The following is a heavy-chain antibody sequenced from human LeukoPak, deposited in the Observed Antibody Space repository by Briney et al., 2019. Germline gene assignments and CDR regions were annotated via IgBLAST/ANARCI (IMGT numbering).Heavy chain of an antibody. Sequence: GRSLRLSCAVSGFTLSNYGMHWVRQAPGRGLWWVAVIWYDGTNKYYADSVRGRFTISRDSSKNTLYLQMNSLRAEDTAVYYCAKSGRNWAYLEYGGQGTLVTVS. CDR2: IWYDGTNK. D-gene: IGHD7-27*01. V-gene: IGHV3-33*06. CDR1: GFTLSNYG. J-gene: IGHJ4*02. CDR3: AKSGRNWAYLEY.